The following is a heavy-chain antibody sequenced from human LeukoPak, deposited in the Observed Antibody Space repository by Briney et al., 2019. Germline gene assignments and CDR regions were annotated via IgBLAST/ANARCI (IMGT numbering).Heavy chain of an antibody. CDR3: GRVKVSGGFDI. Sequence: GGPLRLSCAASGFTFSSYSMHWLRQAPGKGLEYVSAISSSGGNTYYALSVTGRFIISSDNSKITLYLQMGSLSAEDIAVFYCGRVKVSGGFDIWGQGTMVSVSS. D-gene: IGHD4-23*01. J-gene: IGHJ3*02. CDR2: ISSSGGNT. V-gene: IGHV3-64*01. CDR1: GFTFSSYS.